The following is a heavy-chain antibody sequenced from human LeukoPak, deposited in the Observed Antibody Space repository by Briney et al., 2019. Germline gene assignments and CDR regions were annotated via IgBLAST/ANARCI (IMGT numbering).Heavy chain of an antibody. CDR2: ISSSSSYI. Sequence: GGSLRLSCAAPGFTFSSYSMNWVRQAPGKGLEWVSSISSSSSYIYYADSVKGRFTISRDNAKNSLYLQMNSLRAEDTAVYYCARGTVAGTGFDYWGQGTLVTVSS. CDR1: GFTFSSYS. J-gene: IGHJ4*02. V-gene: IGHV3-21*01. CDR3: ARGTVAGTGFDY. D-gene: IGHD6-19*01.